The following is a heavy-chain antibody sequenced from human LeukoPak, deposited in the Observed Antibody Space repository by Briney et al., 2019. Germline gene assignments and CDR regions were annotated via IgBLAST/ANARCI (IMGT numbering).Heavy chain of an antibody. V-gene: IGHV1-46*01. CDR3: ARDRSRVRGVTITGHLDY. CDR2: INPSGGST. D-gene: IGHD3-10*01. CDR1: GYTFTSYY. J-gene: IGHJ4*02. Sequence: ASVKVSCKASGYTFTSYYMHWVRQAPGQGLEWMGIINPSGGSTSYAQKFQGRVTMTRDTSTSTVYMELSSLRSEDTAVYYCARDRSRVRGVTITGHLDYWGQGTLVTVSS.